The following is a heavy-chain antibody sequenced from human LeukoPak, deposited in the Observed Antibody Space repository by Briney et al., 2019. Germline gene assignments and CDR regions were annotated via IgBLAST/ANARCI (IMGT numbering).Heavy chain of an antibody. CDR2: INQAGSEE. CDR3: AWMPWRYFHA. D-gene: IGHD2-2*01. V-gene: IGHV3-7*02. Sequence: GGSLRLSCTVSGFTISSFWMGWVRQAPGKGLEWVANINQAGSEEYYVESERGRFFISRDNAENSLYLQMNSLTAEDTAVYYCAWMPWRYFHAWGQGTLVTVSS. J-gene: IGHJ4*02. CDR1: GFTISSFW.